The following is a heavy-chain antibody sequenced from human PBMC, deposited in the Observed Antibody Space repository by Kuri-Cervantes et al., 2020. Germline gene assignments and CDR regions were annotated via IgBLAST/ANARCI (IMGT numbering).Heavy chain of an antibody. CDR2: IWYDGSNK. CDR3: AKDLTIVVEYYFDY. J-gene: IGHJ4*02. V-gene: IGHV3-30*02. Sequence: GESLKISCAASGFTFSSYGMHWVRQAPGKGLEWVAVIWYDGSNKYYADSVKGRFTISRDNSKSTLYLQMNSLRAEDTAVYYCAKDLTIVVEYYFDYWGQGTLVTVSS. CDR1: GFTFSSYG. D-gene: IGHD3-22*01.